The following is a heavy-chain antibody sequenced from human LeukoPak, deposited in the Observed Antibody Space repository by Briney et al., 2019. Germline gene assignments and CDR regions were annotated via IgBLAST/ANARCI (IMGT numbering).Heavy chain of an antibody. CDR1: GYTFTNYD. V-gene: IGHV1-8*01. CDR3: GLVVAASHFDY. Sequence: ASVKVSCKASGYTFTNYDINWVRQATGQGLEWMGWMNPNSGHTGYAQKFQGRVTMTRDTSTSTVYMELSSLRSEDTAVYYCGLVVAASHFDYWGQGTLVTVSS. CDR2: MNPNSGHT. D-gene: IGHD2-15*01. J-gene: IGHJ4*02.